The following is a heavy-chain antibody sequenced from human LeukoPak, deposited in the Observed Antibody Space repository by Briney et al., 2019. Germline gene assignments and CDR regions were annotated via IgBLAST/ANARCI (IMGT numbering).Heavy chain of an antibody. D-gene: IGHD3-10*01. CDR3: ARRGRYYGSGSYYRWYYYYYMDV. V-gene: IGHV4-39*07. Sequence: SETLSLTCTVSGGSISSSSYYWGWIRQPPGKGLEWIEEINHSGSTNYNPSLKSRVTISVDTSKNQFSLKLSSVTAADTAVYYCARRGRYYGSGSYYRWYYYYYMDVWGKGTTVTVSS. J-gene: IGHJ6*03. CDR1: GGSISSSSYY. CDR2: INHSGST.